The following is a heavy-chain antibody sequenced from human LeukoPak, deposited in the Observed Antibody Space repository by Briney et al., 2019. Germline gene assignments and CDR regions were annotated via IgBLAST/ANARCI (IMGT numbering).Heavy chain of an antibody. CDR1: GFTFINYA. J-gene: IGHJ4*02. V-gene: IGHV3-23*01. CDR3: AEGGAYCGGDCQFDF. CDR2: ITGGGGGT. Sequence: GGSLRLSCAASGFTFINYAMSWVRQAPGKGLEWVSTITGGGGGTYYADSVKGRFTISRDNSKKTLYLQMSRLRVEDTAVYYCAEGGAYCGGDCQFDFWGQGTLVTVSP. D-gene: IGHD2-21*02.